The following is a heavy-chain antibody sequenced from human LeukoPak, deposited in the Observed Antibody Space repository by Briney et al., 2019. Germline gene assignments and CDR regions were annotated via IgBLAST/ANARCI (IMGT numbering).Heavy chain of an antibody. J-gene: IGHJ4*02. CDR3: ARTPFMITFGGVIVPPDY. Sequence: SETLSLTCTVSGGSTSSSSYYWGWIRQPPGKGLEWIGSIYYSGSTYYNPSLKSRVTISVDTSKNQFSLKLSSVTAADTAVYYCARTPFMITFGGVIVPPDYWGQGTLVTVSS. CDR1: GGSTSSSSYY. V-gene: IGHV4-39*01. CDR2: IYYSGST. D-gene: IGHD3-16*02.